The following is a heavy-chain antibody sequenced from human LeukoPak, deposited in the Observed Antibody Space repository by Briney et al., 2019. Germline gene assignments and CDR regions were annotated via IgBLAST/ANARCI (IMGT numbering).Heavy chain of an antibody. J-gene: IGHJ6*02. Sequence: KPGESLRLSCAASGFTFSSCSINWVRQAPGKGLEWVSSNSDFGSSHHADSVKGRFTTSRDNAKNSVHLQMNSLRVEDTAIYYCARHSGGDGYNYNGMDVWGQGTMVTVSS. CDR2: NSDFGSS. V-gene: IGHV3-21*06. CDR3: ARHSGGDGYNYNGMDV. D-gene: IGHD6-19*01. CDR1: GFTFSSCS.